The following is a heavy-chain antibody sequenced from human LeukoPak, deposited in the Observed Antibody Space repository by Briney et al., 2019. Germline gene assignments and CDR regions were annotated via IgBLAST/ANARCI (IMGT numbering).Heavy chain of an antibody. D-gene: IGHD5-18*01. V-gene: IGHV4-34*01. Sequence: SETLSLTCAVYGGSFSGYYWSWIRQPPGKGLEWIGEINHSGSTNCNPSLKSRVTISVDTSKNQFSLKLSSVTAADTAVYYCARADTATRNTYWGQGTLVTVS. J-gene: IGHJ4*02. CDR3: ARADTATRNTY. CDR2: INHSGST. CDR1: GGSFSGYY.